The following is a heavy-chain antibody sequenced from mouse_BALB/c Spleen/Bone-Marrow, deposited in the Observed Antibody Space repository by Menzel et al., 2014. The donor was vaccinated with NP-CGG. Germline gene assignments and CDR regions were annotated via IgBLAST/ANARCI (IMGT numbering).Heavy chain of an antibody. Sequence: SGVVSGGPGPSGKIPSRASVLASSSYGMNWLKQRPGQVLEWMGQFYPGDGDTNYNGKFKGKATLTADKSSSTAYMQLSSLTSEDSAVYFCTRWITTVVAPYVMDYWGQGTSVTVSS. V-gene: IGHV1-80*01. J-gene: IGHJ4*01. D-gene: IGHD1-1*01. CDR2: FYPGDGDT. CDR3: TRWITTVVAPYVMDY. CDR1: VLASSSYG.